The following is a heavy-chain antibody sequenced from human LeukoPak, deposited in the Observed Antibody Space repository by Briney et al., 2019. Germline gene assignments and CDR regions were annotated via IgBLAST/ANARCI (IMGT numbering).Heavy chain of an antibody. D-gene: IGHD3-10*01. J-gene: IGHJ4*02. CDR3: TRALSMIRGPDY. CDR1: GFTFSIYS. V-gene: IGHV4-59*01. CDR2: IYYSGST. Sequence: GSLRLSCAASGFTFSIYSMHWVRQHPGKGLEWIGYIYYSGSTYYNPSLKSRVTMSLDTSKSQFSLNLSSVTAADTAVFYCTRALSMIRGPDYWGPGTLVTVSS.